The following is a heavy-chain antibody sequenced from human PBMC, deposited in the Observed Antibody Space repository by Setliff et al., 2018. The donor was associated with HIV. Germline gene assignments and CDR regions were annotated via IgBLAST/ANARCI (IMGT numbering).Heavy chain of an antibody. D-gene: IGHD3-3*01. J-gene: IGHJ6*02. CDR2: INAGDDNP. CDR1: GFTFTNYA. CDR3: ARLRVLQLLEWSNYYYYGLDV. V-gene: IGHV1-3*01. Sequence: SCKASGFTFTNYAIHWVRQAPGQRLEWLGWINAGDDNPKYSQKFQDRVTITRDTSASTAYMELSSLMSEDTAVYYCARLRVLQLLEWSNYYYYGLDVWGQGTTVTVSS.